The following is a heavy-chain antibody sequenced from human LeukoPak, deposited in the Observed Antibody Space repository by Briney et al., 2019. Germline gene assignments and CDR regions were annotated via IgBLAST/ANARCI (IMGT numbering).Heavy chain of an antibody. CDR1: GFTVSSNY. Sequence: GSLRLSCAASGFTVSSNYMSWVRQAPGKGLEWVSVIYSGGSTYYADSVKGRFTISRDNSKNTLYLQMNSLRAEDTAVYYCARDPPHYYGMDVWGQGTTVTVSS. J-gene: IGHJ6*02. CDR3: ARDPPHYYGMDV. V-gene: IGHV3-53*01. CDR2: IYSGGST.